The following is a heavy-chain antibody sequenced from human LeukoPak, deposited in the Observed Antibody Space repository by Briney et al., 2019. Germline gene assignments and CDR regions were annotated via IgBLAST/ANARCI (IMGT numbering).Heavy chain of an antibody. CDR1: GYTFTSYD. CDR3: ARFYYDSSGYYDY. Sequence: ASVKVSCKASGYTFTSYDINWVRQATGQGLEWMGWMNPNSGNTGYAQKFQGRVTMTRNTSISTAYMELSGLRSEDTAVYYCARFYYDSSGYYDYWGQGTLVTVSS. V-gene: IGHV1-8*01. CDR2: MNPNSGNT. J-gene: IGHJ4*02. D-gene: IGHD3-22*01.